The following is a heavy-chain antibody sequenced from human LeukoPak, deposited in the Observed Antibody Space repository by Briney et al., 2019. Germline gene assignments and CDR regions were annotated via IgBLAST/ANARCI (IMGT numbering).Heavy chain of an antibody. CDR1: GYIFTDYY. J-gene: IGHJ3*02. D-gene: IGHD7-27*01. CDR3: ARDRWGSFDI. V-gene: IGHV1-2*02. Sequence: GASVKVSCKASGYIFTDYYIHWVRQAPGQGLEWMGWINGNRGGTNYAQKFQGRVTITMDASITTAYMELSGLRSDDTAIYYCARDRWGSFDIWGQGTMVTVSS. CDR2: INGNRGGT.